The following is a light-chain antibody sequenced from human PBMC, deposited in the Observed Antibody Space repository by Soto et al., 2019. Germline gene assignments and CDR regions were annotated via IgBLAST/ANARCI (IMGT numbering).Light chain of an antibody. Sequence: QSALTQAASVSGSPGQSITISCTGTTSDIGDYNYVSWYQQHPGRAPKLMIYDVSSRPSGVSSRFSGSKSGNTAALTISGLQAEDEADYYCSSYTSDSTVLFGGGTKLTVL. V-gene: IGLV2-14*01. CDR3: SSYTSDSTVL. J-gene: IGLJ2*01. CDR1: TSDIGDYNY. CDR2: DVS.